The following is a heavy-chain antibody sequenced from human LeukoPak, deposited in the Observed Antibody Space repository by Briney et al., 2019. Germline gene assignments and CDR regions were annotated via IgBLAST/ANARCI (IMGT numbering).Heavy chain of an antibody. V-gene: IGHV1-2*02. Sequence: ASVKVSCKASGFTFTSYGFSWVRQAPGQGLEWMGYIGPHSSATSSPQEFQGRVTMTRDTSMSTAYMELTRLTSDDTAVYYCAREGNGLLSKDFDYWGQGTLVTVSS. D-gene: IGHD2/OR15-2a*01. CDR3: AREGNGLLSKDFDY. J-gene: IGHJ4*02. CDR1: GFTFTSYG. CDR2: IGPHSSAT.